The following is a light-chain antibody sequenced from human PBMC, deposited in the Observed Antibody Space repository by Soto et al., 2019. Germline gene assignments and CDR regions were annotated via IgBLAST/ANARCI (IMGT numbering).Light chain of an antibody. CDR3: QQRSNWRMT. CDR1: QSVGSY. J-gene: IGKJ1*01. Sequence: EILLTQSPATLSLSAGERATLSCTASQSVGSYLAWNQQKHGQAPRLLIYDASNRASGIPARFSGSGSGTDFTLTISSLEPEDFAVYYCQQRSNWRMTFGQGTKVDI. CDR2: DAS. V-gene: IGKV3-11*01.